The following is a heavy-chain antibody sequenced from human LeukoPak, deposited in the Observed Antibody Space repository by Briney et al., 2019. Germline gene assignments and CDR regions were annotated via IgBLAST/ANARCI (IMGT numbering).Heavy chain of an antibody. V-gene: IGHV3-21*01. CDR3: ARDRSGWYKGGLDH. J-gene: IGHJ4*02. CDR2: ISSSSSYI. Sequence: GGSLRLSRAASGFTFSSYSMNWVRQAPGKGLEWVSSISSSSSYIYYADSVKGRFTISRDNAKNSLYLQMNSLRAEDTAVYYCARDRSGWYKGGLDHWGQGTLVTVSS. CDR1: GFTFSSYS. D-gene: IGHD6-19*01.